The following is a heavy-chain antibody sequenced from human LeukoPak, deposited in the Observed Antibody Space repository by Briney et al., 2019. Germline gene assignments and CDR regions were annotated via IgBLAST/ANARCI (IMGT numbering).Heavy chain of an antibody. CDR2: INPDSGVT. CDR1: GYTFTGHY. J-gene: IGHJ3*02. Sequence: ASVKVSCKASGYTFTGHYMHWVRQAPGQGLEWMGWINPDSGVTNYAQKFQGRVTMTRDTSISTAYMELSRLRSDDTAVYYCARDRDPSSPYDAFDIWGQGTMVTVSS. D-gene: IGHD3-10*01. V-gene: IGHV1-2*02. CDR3: ARDRDPSSPYDAFDI.